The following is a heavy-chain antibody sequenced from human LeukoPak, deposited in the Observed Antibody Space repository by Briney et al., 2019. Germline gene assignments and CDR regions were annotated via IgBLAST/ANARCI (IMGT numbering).Heavy chain of an antibody. J-gene: IGHJ4*02. CDR3: ARSSVYRSSWLIDY. D-gene: IGHD6-13*01. CDR1: GGSISSDY. CDR2: IYTSGST. V-gene: IGHV4-4*07. Sequence: SETLSLTCTVSGGSISSDYWSWIRQPAGKGLEWIGRIYTSGSTNYNPSLKSRVTMSVDTSKNQFSLKLTSVTAADTAVYYCARSSVYRSSWLIDYWGQGTLVTVSS.